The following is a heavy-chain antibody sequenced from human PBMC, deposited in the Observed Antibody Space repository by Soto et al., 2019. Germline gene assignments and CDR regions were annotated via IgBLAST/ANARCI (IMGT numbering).Heavy chain of an antibody. CDR2: ISGSGGST. V-gene: IGHV3-23*01. CDR1: GFTFSSYA. CDR3: AKDCGGDYYYVNAFDI. D-gene: IGHD2-21*01. J-gene: IGHJ3*02. Sequence: GGSLRLSCAASGFTFSSYAMSWVRQAPGKGLEWVSAISGSGGSTYYADSVKGRFTISRDNSKNTLYLQMNSLRAEDTAVYYCAKDCGGDYYYVNAFDIWGQGTMVTVSS.